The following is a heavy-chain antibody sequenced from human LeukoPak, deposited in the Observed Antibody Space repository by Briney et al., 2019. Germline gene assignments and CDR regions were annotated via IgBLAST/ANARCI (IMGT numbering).Heavy chain of an antibody. CDR2: IYYSGST. V-gene: IGHV4-39*07. J-gene: IGHJ5*02. CDR3: ASSRETTDIAAAGIAYNWFDP. Sequence: SETLSLTCTVSGGSISSSSYYWGWIRQPPGKGLEWIGSIYYSGSTYYNPSLKSRVTISVDTSKNQFSLKLSSVTAADTAVYYCASSRETTDIAAAGIAYNWFDPWGQGTLVTVSS. CDR1: GGSISSSSYY. D-gene: IGHD6-13*01.